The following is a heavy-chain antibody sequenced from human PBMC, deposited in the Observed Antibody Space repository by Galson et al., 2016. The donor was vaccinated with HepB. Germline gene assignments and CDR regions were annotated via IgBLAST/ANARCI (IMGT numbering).Heavy chain of an antibody. J-gene: IGHJ4*02. CDR1: GFNFSSYG. CDR3: AKKGARYPTSSPPEV. CDR2: ISGNGGST. D-gene: IGHD1-14*01. Sequence: SLRLSCAASGFNFSSYGMSWVRQAPGRGLEWVSGISGNGGSTYYADSVKGRFTISRDNSKNTLYLQMNSLRAEDTAVYYCAKKGARYPTSSPPEVWGQGTLVTVSS. V-gene: IGHV3-23*01.